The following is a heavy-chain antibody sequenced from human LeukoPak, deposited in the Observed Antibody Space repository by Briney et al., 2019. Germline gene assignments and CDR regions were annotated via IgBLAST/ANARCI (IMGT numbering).Heavy chain of an antibody. CDR3: ARDLGYCTGGTCYPNWFDP. J-gene: IGHJ5*02. D-gene: IGHD2-15*01. V-gene: IGHV1-69*05. CDR2: ITPIFGTA. Sequence: SVKVSCKASGGTFSSYAISWVRQAPGQGLEWMGGITPIFGTANYAQKFQGRVTITRDTSASTAYMELSSLRSEDTAVYYCARDLGYCTGGTCYPNWFDPWGQGTLVTVSS. CDR1: GGTFSSYA.